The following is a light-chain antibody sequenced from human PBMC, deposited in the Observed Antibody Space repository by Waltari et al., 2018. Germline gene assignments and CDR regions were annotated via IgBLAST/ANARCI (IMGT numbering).Light chain of an antibody. J-gene: IGLJ3*02. CDR2: DVN. V-gene: IGLV2-14*03. Sequence: QSALTQPASVSGSPGQSITIPCTGTSNAVCGYNYVTWCPQHPGKAPQLMIYDVNNRPSGVSNRFSGSKSGNTASLTISGLQTEDEADYYCSSYSTSGTWVFGGGTKLAVL. CDR3: SSYSTSGTWV. CDR1: SNAVCGYNY.